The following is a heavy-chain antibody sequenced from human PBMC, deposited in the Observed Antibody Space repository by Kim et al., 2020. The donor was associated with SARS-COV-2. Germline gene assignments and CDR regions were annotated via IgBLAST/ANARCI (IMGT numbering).Heavy chain of an antibody. CDR2: ITGSGGST. Sequence: GGSLRLSCAASGFTFNNYEMHWVRQAPGKGLEWVSAITGSGGSTNYADSVKGRFTISRDNSRNTLYLQMSSLRAEDTAVYYCAKLYERGRVVGDDYWGQGTLVTVSS. D-gene: IGHD3-3*01. CDR1: GFTFNNYE. J-gene: IGHJ4*02. V-gene: IGHV3-23*01. CDR3: AKLYERGRVVGDDY.